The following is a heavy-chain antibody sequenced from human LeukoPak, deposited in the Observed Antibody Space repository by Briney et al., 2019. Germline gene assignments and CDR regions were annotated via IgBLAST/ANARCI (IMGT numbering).Heavy chain of an antibody. J-gene: IGHJ3*02. CDR1: GFTVSSNY. CDR3: AKGYSGSYRDAVDI. Sequence: GGSLRLSCAASGFTVSSNYMSWVRQAPGKGLEWVSAISGSGGSTYYADSVKGRFTIFRDNSKNTLYLQMNSLRAEDTAVYYCAKGYSGSYRDAVDIWGQGTMVTVSS. V-gene: IGHV3-23*01. D-gene: IGHD1-26*01. CDR2: ISGSGGST.